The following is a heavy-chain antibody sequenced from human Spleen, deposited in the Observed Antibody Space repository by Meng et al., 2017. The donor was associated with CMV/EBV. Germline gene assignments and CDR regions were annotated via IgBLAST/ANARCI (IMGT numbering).Heavy chain of an antibody. CDR2: ISYDGRNY. D-gene: IGHD2-2*01. CDR1: EFTFSSYS. V-gene: IGHV3-30*04. Sequence: GGSLRLSCAASEFTFSSYSMHWARQAPGKGLEWVALISYDGRNYYNEDSVKGRFTISRDNSKSTLYLQMNNLRAEDTALYYCASGHCSTTSCYLPFWGQGVLVTVSS. CDR3: ASGHCSTTSCYLPF. J-gene: IGHJ4*02.